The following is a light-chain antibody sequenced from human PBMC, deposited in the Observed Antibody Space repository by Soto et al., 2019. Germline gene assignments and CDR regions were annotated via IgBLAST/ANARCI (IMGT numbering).Light chain of an antibody. CDR2: GAS. Sequence: EIVLTQSPGTLSLSPGERATLSCRASQSVRSSHLAWYQQMPGQAPRLLIYGASTRATGIPARFSGSGSGTEFTLTISSLQSEDFAVYYCQQSNNWPWTFGQGTKVDIK. J-gene: IGKJ1*01. CDR3: QQSNNWPWT. V-gene: IGKV3-15*01. CDR1: QSVRSSH.